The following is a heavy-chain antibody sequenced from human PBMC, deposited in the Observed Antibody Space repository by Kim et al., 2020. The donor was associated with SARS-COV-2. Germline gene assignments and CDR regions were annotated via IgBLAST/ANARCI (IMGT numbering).Heavy chain of an antibody. CDR3: ARERGPGRDSSSEYYFDY. CDR1: GGSFSGYY. V-gene: IGHV4-34*01. CDR2: INHSGST. Sequence: SETLSLTCAVYGGSFSGYYWSWIRQPPGKGLEWIGEINHSGSTNYNPSLKSRVTISVDTSKNQFSLKLSSVTAADTAVYYCARERGPGRDSSSEYYFDYWGQGTLVTVSS. D-gene: IGHD6-6*01. J-gene: IGHJ4*02.